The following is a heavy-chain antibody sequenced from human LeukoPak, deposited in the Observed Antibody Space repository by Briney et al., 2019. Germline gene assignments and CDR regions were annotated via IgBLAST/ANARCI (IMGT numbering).Heavy chain of an antibody. D-gene: IGHD2-2*01. V-gene: IGHV1-2*02. Sequence: ASVKVSCKASGYTFTGYYMHWVRQAPGQGLEWMGWINPNSGGTNYAQKFQGRVTMTRDTSISTAYMELSRLRSDDTAVYYCARPREYCSSTSCYDWDFDYWGQGTLVTVSS. J-gene: IGHJ4*02. CDR1: GYTFTGYY. CDR2: INPNSGGT. CDR3: ARPREYCSSTSCYDWDFDY.